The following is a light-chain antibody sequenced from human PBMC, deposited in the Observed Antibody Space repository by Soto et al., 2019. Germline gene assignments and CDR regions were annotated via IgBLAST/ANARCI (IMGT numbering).Light chain of an antibody. CDR2: AAS. J-gene: IGKJ5*01. V-gene: IGKV1-39*01. Sequence: DIPMTQSPSSLSASLGDRVTITCRASQTIINYLNWFQQKPGKAPDLLIYAASSLQSGVPPRFSGSGSGTDFTLTISSLQPEDFATYYCQQSYGAPITFGQGTRLEI. CDR1: QTIINY. CDR3: QQSYGAPIT.